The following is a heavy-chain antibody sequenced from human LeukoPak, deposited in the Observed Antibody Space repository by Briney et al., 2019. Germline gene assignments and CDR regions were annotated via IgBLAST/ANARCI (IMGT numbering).Heavy chain of an antibody. Sequence: ASVKVSCKASGYTFTTYGISWVRQAPGQGLEWPGWISAYNGRTNYGEKLQDRVTMTTDTSTSTAYMELRSLRSDDTAVYYCARGLDYYDGTGYRSYWYLDLWGRGTLVAVSS. CDR2: ISAYNGRT. CDR3: ARGLDYYDGTGYRSYWYLDL. D-gene: IGHD3-22*01. V-gene: IGHV1-18*01. J-gene: IGHJ2*01. CDR1: GYTFTTYG.